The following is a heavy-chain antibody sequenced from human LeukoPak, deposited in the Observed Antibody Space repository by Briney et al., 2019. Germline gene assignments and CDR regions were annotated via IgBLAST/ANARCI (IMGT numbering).Heavy chain of an antibody. J-gene: IGHJ4*02. CDR1: GYFFTDFP. V-gene: IGHV1-24*01. CDR2: FDPEDGKT. Sequence: ASVKVSCKLSGYFFTDFPMHWVRQAPGRGLEWMGGFDPEDGKTIYAQKFQGRVTMTEDTTPDTAYMELNSLTSEDTAVYYCATGALFNFSMYYVRGGFVYWGQGTLVTVSS. CDR3: ATGALFNFSMYYVRGGFVY. D-gene: IGHD3-3*01.